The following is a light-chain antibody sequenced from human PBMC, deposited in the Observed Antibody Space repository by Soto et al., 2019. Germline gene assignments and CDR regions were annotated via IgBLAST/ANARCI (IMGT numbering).Light chain of an antibody. CDR1: QSVLYSSNNKNY. CDR2: WAS. V-gene: IGKV4-1*01. CDR3: QQCYSTPYT. Sequence: DIVMTQSPDSLAVSLGERATINCKSSQSVLYSSNNKNYLAWYQHKPGQPPKLLIYWASTRESGVPGRFSGSGSGTDFTLTISSLQAEDVAVYYCQQCYSTPYTFGQGTKLEIK. J-gene: IGKJ2*01.